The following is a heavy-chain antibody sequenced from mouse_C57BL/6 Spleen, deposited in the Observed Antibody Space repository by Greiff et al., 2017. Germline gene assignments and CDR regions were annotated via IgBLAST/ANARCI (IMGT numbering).Heavy chain of an antibody. CDR1: GFTFSDYG. CDR3: ERGLDYGYDGFAY. V-gene: IGHV5-17*01. D-gene: IGHD2-2*01. J-gene: IGHJ3*01. Sequence: EVKVVESGGGLVKPGGSLKLSCAASGFTFSDYGMHWVRQAPEQGLEWVAYISSGSSTIYYADTVKGRFTISRDNAKNTLFLQMTSLRSEDTAMYYGERGLDYGYDGFAYGGQGTLVTVSA. CDR2: ISSGSSTI.